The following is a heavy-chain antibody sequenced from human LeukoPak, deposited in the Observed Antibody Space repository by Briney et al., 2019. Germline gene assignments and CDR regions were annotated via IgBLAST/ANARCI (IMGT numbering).Heavy chain of an antibody. V-gene: IGHV4-34*01. CDR1: GASFSGYY. CDR2: INHSGST. Sequence: PSETLTLTCAVYGASFSGYYWSWIRRPPGKGLEWIGEINHSGSTNYNPSLKSRVTISGDTSKDQFSLKLSSVTAADTAVYYCARGTVIAAAGRNLFVYWGQGTLVTVSS. CDR3: ARGTVIAAAGRNLFVY. J-gene: IGHJ4*02. D-gene: IGHD6-13*01.